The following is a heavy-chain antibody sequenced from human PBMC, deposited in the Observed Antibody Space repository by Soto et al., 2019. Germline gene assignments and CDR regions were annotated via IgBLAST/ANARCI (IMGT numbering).Heavy chain of an antibody. CDR2: IRSKAYGGTT. CDR3: TRDSYSSSWNDY. CDR1: GFTFGDYA. Sequence: GESLKISCTASGFTFGDYAMSWFRQAPGKGLEWVGFIRSKAYGGTTEYAASVKGRFTISRDDSKSIAYLQMNSLKTEDTAVYYCTRDSYSSSWNDYWGQGTLVTVSS. V-gene: IGHV3-49*03. J-gene: IGHJ4*02. D-gene: IGHD6-13*01.